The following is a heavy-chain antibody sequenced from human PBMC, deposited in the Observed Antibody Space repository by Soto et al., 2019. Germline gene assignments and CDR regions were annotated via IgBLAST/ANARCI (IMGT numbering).Heavy chain of an antibody. CDR2: IYYSGST. V-gene: IGHV4-30-4*01. CDR3: ARAMVDMVRGVSHRPDNFDY. Sequence: LSLTCTVSGGSISSGDYYWSWIRQPPGKGLEWIGYIYYSGSTYYNPSLKSRVTISVDTSKNQFSLKLSSVTAADTAVYYCARAMVDMVRGVSHRPDNFDYWGQGTLVTVSS. D-gene: IGHD3-10*01. CDR1: GGSISSGDYY. J-gene: IGHJ4*02.